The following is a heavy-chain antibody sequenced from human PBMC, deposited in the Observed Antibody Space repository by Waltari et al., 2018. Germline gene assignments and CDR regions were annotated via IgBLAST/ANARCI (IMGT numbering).Heavy chain of an antibody. V-gene: IGHV1-2*02. Sequence: QVQLVQSGAEVRKPGASVTVSCKTSGYNFNDYYMHWVRQVAGKGLEFMGGINPNGGATFYAQNFLNRVLITRDTSINTVYLDLSHLSIDDTAVYYCARLSEYWGPGTPVTVSS. CDR3: ARLSEY. CDR2: INPNGGAT. J-gene: IGHJ1*01. CDR1: GYNFNDYY.